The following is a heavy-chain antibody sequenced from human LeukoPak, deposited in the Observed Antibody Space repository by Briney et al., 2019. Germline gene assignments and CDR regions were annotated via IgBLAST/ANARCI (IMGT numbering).Heavy chain of an antibody. Sequence: GGSLRLSCAASGFTFSSYAMSWVRQAPGKGLEWVSAISGSGGSTYYADSVKGRFTISRDNSKNTLYLQMNSLRAEDTAVYYCAKDYYDSSGYSSPPHFYYYYYYMDVWGKGTTVTVPS. CDR1: GFTFSSYA. CDR3: AKDYYDSSGYSSPPHFYYYYYYMDV. D-gene: IGHD3-22*01. J-gene: IGHJ6*03. CDR2: ISGSGGST. V-gene: IGHV3-23*01.